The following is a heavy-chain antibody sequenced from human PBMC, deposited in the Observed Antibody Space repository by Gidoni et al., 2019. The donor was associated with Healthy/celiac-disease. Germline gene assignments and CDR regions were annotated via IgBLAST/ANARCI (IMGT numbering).Heavy chain of an antibody. V-gene: IGHV2-5*01. CDR2: IYWNDDK. CDR3: AHTSSSSWYREYFQH. J-gene: IGHJ1*01. Sequence: QITLKESGPTLVKPTQTLTLTCTFSGFSLSPRGVGVGWIRQPPGQALEWLALIYWNDDKRYSPSLKSRLTITKDTSKNQVVLTMTNMDPVDTATYYCAHTSSSSWYREYFQHWGQGTLVTVSS. D-gene: IGHD6-13*01. CDR1: GFSLSPRGVG.